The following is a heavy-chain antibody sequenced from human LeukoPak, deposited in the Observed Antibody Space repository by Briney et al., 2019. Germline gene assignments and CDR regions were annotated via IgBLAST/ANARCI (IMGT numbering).Heavy chain of an antibody. CDR2: ISGNGIST. J-gene: IGHJ6*03. Sequence: PGGSLRLSCAASGFTFTNYAMSWVRQAPGKGLEWVSGISGNGISTYYADSVKGRFTISRDNSKSTLYLQMDSLRADDTAVYYCAKEPPWNYYYYYSMDVWGKGTTVTVSS. CDR3: AKEPPWNYYYYYSMDV. V-gene: IGHV3-23*01. D-gene: IGHD1-1*01. CDR1: GFTFTNYA.